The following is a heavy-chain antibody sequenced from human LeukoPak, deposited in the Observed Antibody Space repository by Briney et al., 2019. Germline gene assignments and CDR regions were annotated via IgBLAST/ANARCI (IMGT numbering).Heavy chain of an antibody. V-gene: IGHV6-1*01. Sequence: SQTLSLTCAISGDSVSSNSAAWNWIRRSPSRGLEWLGRTYYRSKWYNDYAVSVKSRITINPDTSKNQFSLQLNSVTPEDTAVYYCATVLAAAAPFDYWGQGTLVTVSS. J-gene: IGHJ4*02. D-gene: IGHD6-13*01. CDR1: GDSVSSNSAA. CDR3: ATVLAAAAPFDY. CDR2: TYYRSKWYN.